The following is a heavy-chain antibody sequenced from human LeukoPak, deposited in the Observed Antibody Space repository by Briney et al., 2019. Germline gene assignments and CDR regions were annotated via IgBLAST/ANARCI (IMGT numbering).Heavy chain of an antibody. J-gene: IGHJ4*02. CDR1: GFTFSSYS. Sequence: GGSLRLSCAASGFTFSSYSVNWVRQAPGKGLEGVSSISTSSSYIYNADSVKGRFTISRDNAKSSLYLQMNSLRGDDTAVYYCARDRALYDSRRGYYYTEDDYWGQGTLVTVSS. D-gene: IGHD3-22*01. CDR2: ISTSSSYI. CDR3: ARDRALYDSRRGYYYTEDDY. V-gene: IGHV3-21*01.